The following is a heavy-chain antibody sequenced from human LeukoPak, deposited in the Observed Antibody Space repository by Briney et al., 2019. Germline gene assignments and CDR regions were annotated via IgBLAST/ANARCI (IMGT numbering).Heavy chain of an antibody. J-gene: IGHJ6*02. D-gene: IGHD3-3*01. CDR2: ISGSGGST. V-gene: IGHV3-23*01. CDR1: GFTFSSYA. CDR3: AKDLDLRFPHYYYYYGIDV. Sequence: GGSLRLSCAASGFTFSSYARSWVRQAPGKGLEWVSAISGSGGSTYYADSVKGRFTISRDNSKNTLYLQMNSLRAEDTAVYYCAKDLDLRFPHYYYYYGIDVWGQGTTVTVSS.